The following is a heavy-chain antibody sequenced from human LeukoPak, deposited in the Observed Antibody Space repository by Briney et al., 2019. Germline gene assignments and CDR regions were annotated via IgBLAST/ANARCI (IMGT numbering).Heavy chain of an antibody. CDR2: TGHVGNDI. J-gene: IGHJ4*02. D-gene: IGHD3-9*01. V-gene: IGHV3-33*08. CDR1: GFTFSSYA. CDR3: VRDKESRYFDS. Sequence: PGGSLRLSCAASGFTFSSYAMSWVRQAPGKGLEWMVVTGHVGNDIRYADSVEGRFTVSRDNLKNTLYLQMNSLRAEDTAVYYCVRDKESRYFDSWGQGTLVTVSS.